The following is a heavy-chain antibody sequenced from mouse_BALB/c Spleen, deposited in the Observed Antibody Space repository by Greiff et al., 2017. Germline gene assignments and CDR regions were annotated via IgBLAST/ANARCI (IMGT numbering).Heavy chain of an antibody. CDR1: GYTFTSYW. CDR3: ATRGMVTGFDY. J-gene: IGHJ2*01. CDR2: INPSTGYT. Sequence: VQLQQSGAELAKPGASVKMSCKASGYTFTSYWMHWVKQRPGPGLEWIGYINPSTGYTEYNQKFKDKATLTADKSSSTAYMQLSSLTSEDSAVYYCATRGMVTGFDYWGQGTTLTVSS. D-gene: IGHD2-10*02. V-gene: IGHV1-7*01.